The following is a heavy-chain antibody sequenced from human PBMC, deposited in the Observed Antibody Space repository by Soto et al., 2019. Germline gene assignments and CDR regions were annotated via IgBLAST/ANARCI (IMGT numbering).Heavy chain of an antibody. V-gene: IGHV4-39*01. D-gene: IGHD2-2*01. J-gene: IGHJ6*03. Sequence: SETLSLTCTVSGGSISSSSSSWGWIRQPPGKGLEWLGIISYSGSTYYSQSLKSRVTISVDASKNLFSLKLSSVTAADTAVYYCARTYVTDVVVVPASKDYMDVWGKGTTVTVSS. CDR1: GGSISSSSSS. CDR3: ARTYVTDVVVVPASKDYMDV. CDR2: ISYSGST.